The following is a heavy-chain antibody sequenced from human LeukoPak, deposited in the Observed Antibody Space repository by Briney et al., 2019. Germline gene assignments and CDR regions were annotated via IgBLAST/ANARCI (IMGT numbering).Heavy chain of an antibody. V-gene: IGHV4-59*08. CDR1: GDSIGGYY. J-gene: IGHJ4*02. CDR2: IYYSGRT. CDR3: ARLTTAGYLNH. Sequence: SETLSLTCTVSGDSIGGYYWSWIRQPPGKGLEWIAYIYYSGRTNSNPSLKSRVIISLDTSKNQFSLKLSSVTAADTAVYYCARLTTAGYLNHWGQGTLVTVSS. D-gene: IGHD6-19*01.